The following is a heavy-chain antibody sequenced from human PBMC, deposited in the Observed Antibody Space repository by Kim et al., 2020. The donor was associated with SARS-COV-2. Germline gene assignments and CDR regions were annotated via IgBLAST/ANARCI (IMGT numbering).Heavy chain of an antibody. D-gene: IGHD2-15*01. V-gene: IGHV3-74*01. CDR3: AVGGYVRMDV. CDR2: INSDGSST. J-gene: IGHJ6*02. Sequence: GGSLRLSCAASGFTFSSYWMHWVRQAPGKGLVWVSRINSDGSSTSYADSVKGRFTISREKAKTTMYLQMKSLRAEATAVYYCAVGGYVRMDVWGQGTTVT. CDR1: GFTFSSYW.